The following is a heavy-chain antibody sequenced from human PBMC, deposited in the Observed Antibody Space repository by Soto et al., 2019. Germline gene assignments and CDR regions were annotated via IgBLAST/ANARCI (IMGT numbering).Heavy chain of an antibody. CDR2: INSDGSST. V-gene: IGHV3-74*01. CDR3: ARVNRAYCSGGSCHLDY. Sequence: EVQLVESGGGLVQPGGSLRLSCAASGFTFSSYWMHWVRQAPGKGLVWVSRINSDGSSTSYADSVKGRFTISRDHAKNTLYLQMNSLRAEDTAVYYCARVNRAYCSGGSCHLDYWGQGTLVTVSS. CDR1: GFTFSSYW. D-gene: IGHD2-15*01. J-gene: IGHJ4*02.